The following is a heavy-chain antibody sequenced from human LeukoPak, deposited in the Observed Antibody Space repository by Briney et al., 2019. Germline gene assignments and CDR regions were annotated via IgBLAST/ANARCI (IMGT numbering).Heavy chain of an antibody. Sequence: ASVKVSCKASGYTFTGYYMHWVRQAPGQGLEWMGWINPNSGGTNYAQKFQGRVTMTRDTSISTAYMELSRLRSDDTAVYYCARASYYDSSGYYAVDYWGQGTLVTVSS. CDR3: ARASYYDSSGYYAVDY. CDR1: GYTFTGYY. CDR2: INPNSGGT. V-gene: IGHV1-2*02. J-gene: IGHJ4*02. D-gene: IGHD3-22*01.